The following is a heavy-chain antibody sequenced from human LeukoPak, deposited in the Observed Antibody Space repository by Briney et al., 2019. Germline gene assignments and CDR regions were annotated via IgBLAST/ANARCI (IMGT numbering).Heavy chain of an antibody. CDR3: AKAVSYYGSGRAPFDY. J-gene: IGHJ4*02. Sequence: GGSLRLSCAVSGFTFSNYAMSWVRQAPGKGLEWVSAISGGGGGTYYADSVKGRFTISRDISKTTLYLQMDSLRAEDTAVYYCAKAVSYYGSGRAPFDYWGQGTLVTVSS. CDR1: GFTFSNYA. D-gene: IGHD3-10*01. CDR2: ISGGGGGT. V-gene: IGHV3-23*01.